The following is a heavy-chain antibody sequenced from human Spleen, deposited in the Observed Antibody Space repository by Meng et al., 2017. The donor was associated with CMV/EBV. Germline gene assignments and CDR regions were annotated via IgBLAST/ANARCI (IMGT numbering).Heavy chain of an antibody. J-gene: IGHJ5*02. CDR2: INPNSGGT. CDR1: GNSFSGSY. D-gene: IGHD2-15*01. Sequence: ASVKVSCKTSGNSFSGSYMHWLRQAPGQGPEWMGWINPNSGGTNYPQKFQGRVTITRDASINTFYMELSSLTSDDAAVYYCARDSCSGERCHFYFAPWGQGTLVTVSS. V-gene: IGHV1-2*02. CDR3: ARDSCSGERCHFYFAP.